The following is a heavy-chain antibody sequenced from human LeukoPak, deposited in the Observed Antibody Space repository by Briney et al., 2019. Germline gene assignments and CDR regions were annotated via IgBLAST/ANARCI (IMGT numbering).Heavy chain of an antibody. CDR3: AKFVVVPTRFFDY. CDR2: VSATGGST. Sequence: PGGSLRLSCAASGFTFSSYAMSWVRQAPGKGLEWVSGVSATGGSTYYADSVKGRFTISRDNSKNTLYLQMNSLRAEDTGVYYCAKFVVVPTRFFDYWGQGTLVTVSS. CDR1: GFTFSSYA. V-gene: IGHV3-23*01. J-gene: IGHJ4*02. D-gene: IGHD2-21*01.